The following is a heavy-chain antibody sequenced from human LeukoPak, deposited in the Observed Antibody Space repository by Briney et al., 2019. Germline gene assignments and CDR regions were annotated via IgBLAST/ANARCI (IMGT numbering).Heavy chain of an antibody. CDR1: AYSISSDYY. CDR3: ARESVSSGTNWFDP. D-gene: IGHD3-10*01. Sequence: SETLSLTCAVSAYSISSDYYWGWIRQPPGKGLEWIGTIYHSGTTYYSPSLKSRVTISVDTSKNQFSLKLSSVTAVDTAVYYCARESVSSGTNWFDPWGQGTLVTVSS. V-gene: IGHV4-38-2*02. CDR2: IYHSGTT. J-gene: IGHJ5*02.